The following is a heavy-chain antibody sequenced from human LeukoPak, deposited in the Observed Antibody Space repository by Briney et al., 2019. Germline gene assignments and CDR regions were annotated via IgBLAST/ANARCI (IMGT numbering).Heavy chain of an antibody. Sequence: PSETLSRTCAVYGGSFSGYYWSWIRQPPGKGLEWIGEINHSGSTNYNPSLKSRVTISVDTSKNQFSLKLSSVTAADTAVYYCARGRRSLVAGRNFDYWGQGTLVTVSS. V-gene: IGHV4-34*01. CDR2: INHSGST. J-gene: IGHJ4*02. CDR1: GGSFSGYY. D-gene: IGHD6-19*01. CDR3: ARGRRSLVAGRNFDY.